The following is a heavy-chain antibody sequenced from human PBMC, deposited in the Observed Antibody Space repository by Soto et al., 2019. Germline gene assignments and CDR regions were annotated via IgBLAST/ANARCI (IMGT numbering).Heavy chain of an antibody. D-gene: IGHD7-27*01. Sequence: EVKVVESGGGLVQPGGSLRLSCAASGFTFSDNWMHWVRQPPGKGPVWVSRISGDASSTSYADSVKGRCTISRDSAKNTVYLQMDSLRVEDTAVYYCTRGGTRTTYWGLFDSWGQGTLVTVSS. CDR2: ISGDASST. J-gene: IGHJ4*02. V-gene: IGHV3-74*01. CDR1: GFTFSDNW. CDR3: TRGGTRTTYWGLFDS.